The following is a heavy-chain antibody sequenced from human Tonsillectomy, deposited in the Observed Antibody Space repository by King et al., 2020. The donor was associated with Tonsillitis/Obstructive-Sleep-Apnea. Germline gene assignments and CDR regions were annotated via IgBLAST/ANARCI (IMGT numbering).Heavy chain of an antibody. CDR1: GFTFSNAW. D-gene: IGHD5-12*01. V-gene: IGHV3-15*01. CDR3: TTDPPYGAYDYYAFDI. CDR2: IKSKTDGGTT. Sequence: VQLVESGGGLVKPGGSLRLSCAASGFTFSNAWMSWVRQAPGKGLEWVGRIKSKTDGGTTDYAAPVKGRFTISRDDSKNTLYLQMNSLKTEDTAVYYCTTDPPYGAYDYYAFDIWGPGTMVTVSS. J-gene: IGHJ3*02.